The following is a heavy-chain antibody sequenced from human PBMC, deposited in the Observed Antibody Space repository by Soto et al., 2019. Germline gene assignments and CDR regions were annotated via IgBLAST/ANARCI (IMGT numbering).Heavy chain of an antibody. D-gene: IGHD5-18*01. CDR1: GFTFSSQW. CDR2: INNDGTST. CDR3: ASWRGGYTYGLDH. Sequence: EVQLVESGGGLVQPGGSLRLSCAASGFTFSSQWLHWVRQAPEKGLVWISRINNDGTSTNYADSVKGRFTVSRDNAKKTMSLQMNSLRAEDTAVYYCASWRGGYTYGLDHWGQGTPVTVSS. V-gene: IGHV3-74*01. J-gene: IGHJ4*02.